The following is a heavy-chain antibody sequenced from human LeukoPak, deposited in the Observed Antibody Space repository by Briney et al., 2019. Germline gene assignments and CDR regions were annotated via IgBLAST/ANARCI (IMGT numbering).Heavy chain of an antibody. Sequence: GESLKTSCKGSNYTFSRHWIGWVRQTPEKGLEWMGIIYPSDSDSRYSPSFQGQVTFSVDRSINTAYVQWSSLKASDTAMYYCARGGAGKNYYTGDYWGQGTLVTVSS. CDR1: NYTFSRHW. D-gene: IGHD3-22*01. CDR3: ARGGAGKNYYTGDY. J-gene: IGHJ4*02. V-gene: IGHV5-51*01. CDR2: IYPSDSDS.